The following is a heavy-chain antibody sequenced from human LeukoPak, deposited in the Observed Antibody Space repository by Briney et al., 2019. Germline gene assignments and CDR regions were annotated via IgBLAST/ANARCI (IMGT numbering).Heavy chain of an antibody. D-gene: IGHD1/OR15-1a*01. V-gene: IGHV3-53*01. CDR3: AREAVMPVAPVKIGTSDRPLYEYYGLDV. J-gene: IGHJ6*02. CDR1: GFTITTNY. CDR2: IYGDDET. Sequence: GGSLRLSCAASGFTITTNYMNWVRQAPGKGLEWVSVIYGDDETNYADSVKGRFTISRDNSKNTLYLQMSSLRADDTAVYYCAREAVMPVAPVKIGTSDRPLYEYYGLDVWGQGTTVTVS.